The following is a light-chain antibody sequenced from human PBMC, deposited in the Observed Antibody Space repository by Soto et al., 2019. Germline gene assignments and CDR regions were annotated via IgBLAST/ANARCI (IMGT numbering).Light chain of an antibody. CDR2: DAS. CDR3: QQRSNWPRT. V-gene: IGKV3-11*01. J-gene: IGKJ1*01. Sequence: EIVLTQSPATLSLSPGERVTLSCRASQSVASYLAWYQQRPGQAPRLLISDASSRATAIPARFSGSGSGTDFPLTISSLEPEDFAVYYCQQRSNWPRTFGQGTKVEIK. CDR1: QSVASY.